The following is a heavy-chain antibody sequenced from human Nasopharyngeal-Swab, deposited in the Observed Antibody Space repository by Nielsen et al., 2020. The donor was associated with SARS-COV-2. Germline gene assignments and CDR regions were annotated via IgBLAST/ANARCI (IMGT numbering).Heavy chain of an antibody. CDR1: GITFGRTA. Sequence: GESLKISCTASGITFGRTAMAWVRQAPGKGLEWVSIITGTSSDLYYAESVKGRFTISRDNSRNTVYLQMNSLRAEDTAVYFCTSLDTATAMPGWAYWGQGTLVTVSS. J-gene: IGHJ4*02. D-gene: IGHD2-2*01. CDR3: TSLDTATAMPGWAY. CDR2: ITGTSSDL. V-gene: IGHV3-23*01.